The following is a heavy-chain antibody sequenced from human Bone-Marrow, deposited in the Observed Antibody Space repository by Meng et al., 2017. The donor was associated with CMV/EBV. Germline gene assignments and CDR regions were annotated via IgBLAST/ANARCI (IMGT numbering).Heavy chain of an antibody. CDR2: IYYSGST. CDR3: ARAGGTGTGFH. CDR1: GGSISSYY. J-gene: IGHJ4*02. D-gene: IGHD1/OR15-1a*01. Sequence: SETLSLTCTVSGGSISSYYWSWIQQPPGKGLEWIGSIYYSGSTYYNPSLKSRVTISVDTSRNQFSLKVSSVTAADTAVYYCARAGGTGTGFHWGQGTLVTVSS. V-gene: IGHV4-59*12.